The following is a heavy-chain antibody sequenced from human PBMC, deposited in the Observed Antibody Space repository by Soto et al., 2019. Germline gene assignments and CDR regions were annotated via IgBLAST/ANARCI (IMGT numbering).Heavy chain of an antibody. CDR3: ARNYDSSGYPYYYYYGMDV. J-gene: IGHJ6*01. CDR1: GGSVSSGSYY. Sequence: QVQLQESGPGLVKPSETLSLTCTVSGGSVSSGSYYWSWIRQPPGKGLEWIGYIYYSGSTNYNPSLKSRVTISVDTSKNQFSLKLSSVTAADTAVYYCARNYDSSGYPYYYYYGMDVW. V-gene: IGHV4-61*01. D-gene: IGHD3-22*01. CDR2: IYYSGST.